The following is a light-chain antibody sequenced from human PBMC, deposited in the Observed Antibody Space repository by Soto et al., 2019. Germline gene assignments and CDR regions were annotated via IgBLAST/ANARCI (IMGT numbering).Light chain of an antibody. CDR1: HTIASVY. CDR3: QQYDTSLP. V-gene: IGKV3D-20*01. J-gene: IGKJ4*01. Sequence: IVLTQSPASLSLSPGERATLSCGASHTIASVYLAWYQHKPGLAPRLLIYDTSIRATGIPDRFTGSGSGTYFTLTISRLEPEDFAVYYCQQYDTSLPFGGGTKVEIK. CDR2: DTS.